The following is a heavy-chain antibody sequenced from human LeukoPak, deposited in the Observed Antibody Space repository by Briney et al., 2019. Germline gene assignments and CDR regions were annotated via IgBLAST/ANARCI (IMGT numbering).Heavy chain of an antibody. CDR3: ARGHALGYYYYYMDV. CDR2: INPNSGGT. J-gene: IGHJ6*03. Sequence: ASVKVSCKASGYTFTGYYMHWVRQAPGQGLEWMGWINPNSGGTNYAQKFQGRVTMTRDTSISTAYMELSRLRSDDTAVYYCARGHALGYYYYYMDVWGKGTTVTVSS. CDR1: GYTFTGYY. V-gene: IGHV1-2*02. D-gene: IGHD2-2*01.